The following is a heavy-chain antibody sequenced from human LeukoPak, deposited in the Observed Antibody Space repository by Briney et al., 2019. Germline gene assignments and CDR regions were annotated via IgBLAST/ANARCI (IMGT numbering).Heavy chain of an antibody. CDR1: GGSISSYY. Sequence: SETLSLTCTVSGGSISSYYWSWIRHPPRQGLELNGNIYYSGSTNSNPSLKSRVTISGATSKNQFSLKLSSVTAADTAVYYCARHVRYFDILAGLTSHYFDYCGHGALVTVSS. V-gene: IGHV4-59*08. CDR2: IYYSGST. CDR3: ARHVRYFDILAGLTSHYFDY. J-gene: IGHJ4*01. D-gene: IGHD3-9*01.